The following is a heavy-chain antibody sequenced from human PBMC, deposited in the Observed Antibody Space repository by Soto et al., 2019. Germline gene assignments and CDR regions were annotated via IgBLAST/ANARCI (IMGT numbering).Heavy chain of an antibody. J-gene: IGHJ4*02. CDR3: AKVGGWELDY. D-gene: IGHD1-26*01. Sequence: QVQLVESGGGVVQPGRSLRLSCAASGFTFSSYAMHWVRQAPGKGLEWVAVISYDGRNKYYADSVKGRFTISRDNSKYRLYLQMNSLRAEDTAVYYCAKVGGWELDYWGQGTLVTVSS. V-gene: IGHV3-30*18. CDR2: ISYDGRNK. CDR1: GFTFSSYA.